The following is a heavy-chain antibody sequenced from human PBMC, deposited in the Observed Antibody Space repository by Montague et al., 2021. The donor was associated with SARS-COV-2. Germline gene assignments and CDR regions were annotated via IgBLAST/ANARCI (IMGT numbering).Heavy chain of an antibody. CDR3: ARTSASSDY. CDR2: CYYRPKRNN. D-gene: IGHD1-26*01. V-gene: IGHV6-1*01. J-gene: IGHJ4*02. CDR1: GDSVAIDEVR. Sequence: ISGDSVAIDEVRRSSNRHSSESHFEWKGVCYYRPKRNNDYAVSVKSRITINPDTSKNQISLQLNSVTPEDTSVYYCARTSASSDYWGQGTLVTVSS.